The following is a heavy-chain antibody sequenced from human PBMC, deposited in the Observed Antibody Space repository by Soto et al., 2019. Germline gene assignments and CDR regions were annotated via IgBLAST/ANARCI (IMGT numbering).Heavy chain of an antibody. V-gene: IGHV4-30-4*01. J-gene: IGHJ5*02. CDR2: IYYSGST. CDR1: AGSTRSDHYY. Sequence: SETLSLTCTVSAGSTRSDHYYWSRFRQPPGKGLEWIGYIYYSGSTYYNPSLKSRVTISVDTSKNQFSLKLSSVTAADTAGYYCARERPDGSRLDPWGQGTLVTVS. D-gene: IGHD6-13*01. CDR3: ARERPDGSRLDP.